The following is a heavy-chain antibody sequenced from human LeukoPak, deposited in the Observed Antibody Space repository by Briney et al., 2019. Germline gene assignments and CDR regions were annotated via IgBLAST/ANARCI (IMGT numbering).Heavy chain of an antibody. Sequence: SETLSLTCAVYGGSFSGYYWSWIRQPPGKGLEWIGEINHSGSTNYNPSLKSRVTISVDTSKNQFSLKLSSVTAADTAVYYCARGYNWGSPTRNFYYLDVWDKGTTVTVSS. CDR3: ARGYNWGSPTRNFYYLDV. J-gene: IGHJ6*03. CDR2: INHSGST. D-gene: IGHD7-27*01. CDR1: GGSFSGYY. V-gene: IGHV4-34*01.